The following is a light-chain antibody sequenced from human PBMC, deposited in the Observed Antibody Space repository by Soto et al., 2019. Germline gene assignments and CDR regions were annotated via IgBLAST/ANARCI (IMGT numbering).Light chain of an antibody. CDR1: QSVSSSY. Sequence: EIVLTQSPGTLSLSPGERATLSCRASQSVSSSYLAWYQQKPGQAPRLLIYGASSRATGIPDRFSGSGSGTDFTLTISSLVPEDFAVYYCQQYGRTSWTFGQGTKVDIK. V-gene: IGKV3-20*01. CDR3: QQYGRTSWT. CDR2: GAS. J-gene: IGKJ1*01.